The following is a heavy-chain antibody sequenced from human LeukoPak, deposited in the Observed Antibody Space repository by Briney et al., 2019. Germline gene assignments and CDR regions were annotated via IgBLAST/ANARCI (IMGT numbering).Heavy chain of an antibody. J-gene: IGHJ6*03. Sequence: SETLSLTCTVSGGSISSHYWSWIRQPPGKGLEWTGYIYYSGSTNCNPSLKSRGTISIDTSKNQFSLKLSSVTAADTAVYYCARDFRDGDSVFYYYYMDVWGKGTTVTVSS. CDR1: GGSISSHY. V-gene: IGHV4-59*11. D-gene: IGHD4-17*01. CDR2: IYYSGST. CDR3: ARDFRDGDSVFYYYYMDV.